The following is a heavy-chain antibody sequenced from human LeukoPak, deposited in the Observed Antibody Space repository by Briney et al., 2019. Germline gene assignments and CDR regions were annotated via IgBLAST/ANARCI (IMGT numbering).Heavy chain of an antibody. D-gene: IGHD3-10*01. CDR2: INPNSGGT. CDR1: GYTFTGYY. CDR3: ARTKRDYYGSGSYLDFDY. J-gene: IGHJ4*02. Sequence: GASVKVSCKASGYTFTGYYMHWVRQAPGQGLEWMGWINPNSGGTNCAQKFQGRVTMTRDTSISTAYMELSRLRSDDTAVYYCARTKRDYYGSGSYLDFDYWGQGTLVTVSS. V-gene: IGHV1-2*02.